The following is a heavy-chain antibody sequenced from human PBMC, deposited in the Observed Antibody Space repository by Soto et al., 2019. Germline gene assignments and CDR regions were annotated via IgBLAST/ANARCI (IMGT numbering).Heavy chain of an antibody. J-gene: IGHJ5*02. CDR2: IYYSGST. CDR3: ARELLWFGELRHNWFDP. V-gene: IGHV4-39*07. D-gene: IGHD3-10*01. CDR1: GGSISSSSYY. Sequence: PSETLSLTCTVSGGSISSSSYYWGWIRQPPGKGLEWIGGIYYSGSTYYNPSLKSRVTISVDTSKNQFSLKLSSVTAADTAVYYCARELLWFGELRHNWFDPWGQGTLVTVSS.